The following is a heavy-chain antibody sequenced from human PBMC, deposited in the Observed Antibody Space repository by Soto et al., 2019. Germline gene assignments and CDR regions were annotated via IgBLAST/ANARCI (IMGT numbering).Heavy chain of an antibody. D-gene: IGHD3-22*01. V-gene: IGHV3-7*04. CDR3: ARGDYYDSSGPFSDAFDI. J-gene: IGHJ3*02. CDR1: GFTFSSYW. CDR2: IKPDGSQK. Sequence: PGGSLRLSCAASGFTFSSYWMSWVRQAPGKGLECVANIKPDGSQKCYVDSVKGRFTISRDNAKKSLYLQMNSLRAEDTAVYYCARGDYYDSSGPFSDAFDIWGQGTMVTVSS.